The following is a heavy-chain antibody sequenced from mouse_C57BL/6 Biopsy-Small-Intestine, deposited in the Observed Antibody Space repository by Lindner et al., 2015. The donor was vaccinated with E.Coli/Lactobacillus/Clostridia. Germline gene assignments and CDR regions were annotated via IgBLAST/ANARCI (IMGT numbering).Heavy chain of an antibody. D-gene: IGHD3-1*01. CDR1: GYTFTGYW. J-gene: IGHJ4*01. V-gene: IGHV1-9*01. CDR2: FLPGSGSI. Sequence: VQLQESGAELMKPGASVKLSCKATGYTFTGYWIGWVKQRPGHGLEWIGEFLPGSGSIKYNEKFKGKATFTADTSSNTAYLQLSSLTTEDSAIYYCARRFGVPYVLDYWGQGTSVTVSS. CDR3: ARRFGVPYVLDY.